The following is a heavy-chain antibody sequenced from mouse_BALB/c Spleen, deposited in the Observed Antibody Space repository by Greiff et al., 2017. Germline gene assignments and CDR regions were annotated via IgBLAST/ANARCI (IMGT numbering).Heavy chain of an antibody. CDR1: GFSLTSYG. V-gene: IGHV2-2*02. J-gene: IGHJ4*01. CDR2: IWSGGST. CDR3: ARIRWLPHYYAMDY. Sequence: VKLMESGPGLVQPSQSLSITCTVSGFSLTSYGVHWVRQSPGKGLEWLGVIWSGGSTDYNAAFISRLSISKDNSKCQVFFKMNSLQANDTAIYYCARIRWLPHYYAMDYWGQGTSVTVSS. D-gene: IGHD2-3*01.